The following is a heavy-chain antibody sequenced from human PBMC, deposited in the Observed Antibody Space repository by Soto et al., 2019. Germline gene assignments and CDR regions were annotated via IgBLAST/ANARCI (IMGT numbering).Heavy chain of an antibody. Sequence: QVQLVQSGTEVMKPGASVKVSCKASGYTSTNYGMHWGRQAPAQRLEWMGWINAGSGNTKYSQQFQGRITITRDTSASTVSMKLSSLTAEDTAVYYCANDIIVIPGANGLDYWGQGALVTVSS. CDR3: ANDIIVIPGANGLDY. CDR1: GYTSTNYG. D-gene: IGHD2-2*01. CDR2: INAGSGNT. V-gene: IGHV1-3*01. J-gene: IGHJ4*02.